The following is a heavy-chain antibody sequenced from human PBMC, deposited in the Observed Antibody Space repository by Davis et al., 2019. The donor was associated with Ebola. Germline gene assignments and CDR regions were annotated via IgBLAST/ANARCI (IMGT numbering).Heavy chain of an antibody. V-gene: IGHV4-39*07. CDR1: GGSISSSSNY. Sequence: SETLSLTCTVSGGSISSSSNYWGWIRQPPGKGLEWIASIYSGGNTYYNPSLKSRVTISVDKSKNQFSLKLSSVTAADTAVYYCARDNGDYPWGYYFDYWGQGTLVTVSS. CDR3: ARDNGDYPWGYYFDY. CDR2: IYSGGNT. D-gene: IGHD4-17*01. J-gene: IGHJ4*02.